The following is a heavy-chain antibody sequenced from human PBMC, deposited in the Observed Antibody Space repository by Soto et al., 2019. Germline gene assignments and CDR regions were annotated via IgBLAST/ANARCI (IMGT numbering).Heavy chain of an antibody. V-gene: IGHV3-23*01. D-gene: IGHD6-6*01. Sequence: PGGSLRLSCAASGFTFSSYAMSWVRQAPGKGQEWVSAISGSGGSTYYADSVKGRFTISRDNSKNTLYLQMNSLRAEDTAVYYCAKDLEQLVPGYYYYYGMDVWGQGTTVTVSS. CDR1: GFTFSSYA. CDR3: AKDLEQLVPGYYYYYGMDV. CDR2: ISGSGGST. J-gene: IGHJ6*02.